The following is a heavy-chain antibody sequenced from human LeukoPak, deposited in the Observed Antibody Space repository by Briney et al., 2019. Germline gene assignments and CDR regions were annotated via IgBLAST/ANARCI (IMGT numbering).Heavy chain of an antibody. CDR2: IYTSGST. D-gene: IGHD3-22*01. V-gene: IGHV4-61*02. CDR1: GGSISSGSYY. J-gene: IGHJ4*02. Sequence: ASETLSLTCTVSGGSISSGSYYWSWIRQPAGKGLEWIGRIYTSGSTNYNPSLKSRVTISVGTSKNQFSLKLSSVTAADTAVYYCARVGMDSSGYLYYFDYWGQGTLVTVSS. CDR3: ARVGMDSSGYLYYFDY.